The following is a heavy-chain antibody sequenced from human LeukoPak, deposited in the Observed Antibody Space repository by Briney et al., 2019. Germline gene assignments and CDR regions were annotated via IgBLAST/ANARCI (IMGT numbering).Heavy chain of an antibody. V-gene: IGHV4-38-2*02. J-gene: IGHJ4*02. CDR1: GYSISSGYY. Sequence: SETLSLTCTVSGYSISSGYYWGWIRQPPGKGLEWIGSIYHSGSTYYNTSLKSRVTISADTSKNQFSLKLSSVTAADTAVYYCWIVVVPATFDYWGQGTLVTVSS. CDR3: WIVVVPATFDY. D-gene: IGHD2-2*01. CDR2: IYHSGST.